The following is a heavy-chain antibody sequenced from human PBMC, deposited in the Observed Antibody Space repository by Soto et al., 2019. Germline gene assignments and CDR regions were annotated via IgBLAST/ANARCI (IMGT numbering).Heavy chain of an antibody. J-gene: IGHJ4*02. D-gene: IGHD1-26*01. CDR2: ISWKDEK. Sequence: QITLKESGPTLVKSTQTLTVTCTFSGFSLSTSGAGVGWIRQSPGKAPEWLALISWKDEKRYNPGLKSRLTISKDTSKNQVVLTMSDLDPVDTATYFCAHRYGGNYYRWYIDSWGQGTLVTVSS. CDR3: AHRYGGNYYRWYIDS. V-gene: IGHV2-5*01. CDR1: GFSLSTSGAG.